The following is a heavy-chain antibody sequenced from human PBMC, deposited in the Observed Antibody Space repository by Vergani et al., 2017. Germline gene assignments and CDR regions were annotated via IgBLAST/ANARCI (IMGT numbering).Heavy chain of an antibody. CDR1: GFTFIMHA. CDR2: LSASDRRT. J-gene: IGHJ3*02. V-gene: IGHV3-23*01. D-gene: IGHD6-19*01. Sequence: EVQLLESGGDLVQPGGSLRLSCAASGFTFIMHAMSWVRQAPGKGLEWVSTLSASDRRTHYADSVKGRFTISRDNSKNTLFLHMNSLRPEDTAVYYCAKVGRSEVAGTFGAFDSWDQGTMVTV. CDR3: AKVGRSEVAGTFGAFDS.